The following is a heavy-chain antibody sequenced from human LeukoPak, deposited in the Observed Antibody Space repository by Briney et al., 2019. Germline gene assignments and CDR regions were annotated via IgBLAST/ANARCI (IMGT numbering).Heavy chain of an antibody. V-gene: IGHV4-39*07. CDR2: IYYSGST. CDR3: ARVRISYSGSYVGY. CDR1: GGSISSSSYY. Sequence: SETLSLTCTVSGGSISSSSYYWGWIRQPPGKGLEWIGSIYYSGSTYYNPSLKSRVTISVDTSKNQFSLKLSSVTAADTAVYYCARVRISYSGSYVGYWGQGTLVTVSS. J-gene: IGHJ4*02. D-gene: IGHD1-26*01.